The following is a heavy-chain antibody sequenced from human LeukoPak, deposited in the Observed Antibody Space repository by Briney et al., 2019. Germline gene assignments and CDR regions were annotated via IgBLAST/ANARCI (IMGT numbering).Heavy chain of an antibody. CDR1: GGSISSYY. CDR3: ARVHYDYVWGSGYYFDY. Sequence: SPSETLSLTCTVSGGSISSYYWSWIRQPPGKGLEWIGYIYYSGSTNYNPSLKSRVTISVDTSKNQFSLKLSSVTAADTAVYYCARVHYDYVWGSGYYFDYWGQGTLVTVSS. CDR2: IYYSGST. J-gene: IGHJ4*02. D-gene: IGHD3-16*01. V-gene: IGHV4-59*01.